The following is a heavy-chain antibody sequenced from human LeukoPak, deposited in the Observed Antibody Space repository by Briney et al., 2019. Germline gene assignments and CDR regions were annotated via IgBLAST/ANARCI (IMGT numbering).Heavy chain of an antibody. D-gene: IGHD6-13*01. CDR1: GYSISSGYY. CDR3: AREAAAGTLNWFDP. Sequence: KPSETLSLTCTVSGYSISSGYYWGWIRQPPGKGLEWIGSIDYSGNTYYNPSLESRFTISVDTSKNEFSLWVTSVTAADTAIFFCAREAAAGTLNWFDPWGQGILVTVSS. J-gene: IGHJ5*02. CDR2: IDYSGNT. V-gene: IGHV4-38-2*02.